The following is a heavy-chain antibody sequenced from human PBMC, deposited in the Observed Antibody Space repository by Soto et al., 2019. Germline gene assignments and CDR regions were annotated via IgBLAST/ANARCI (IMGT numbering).Heavy chain of an antibody. CDR2: ISAHNGNT. CDR3: ARGRYGDY. CDR1: GYGFTTYG. J-gene: IGHJ4*02. V-gene: IGHV1-18*01. D-gene: IGHD1-1*01. Sequence: QVHLVQSGAEVKKPGASVKVSCKGSGYGFTTYGITWVRQAPGQGLEWMAWISAHNGNTNYAQKLQGRVTVTRDTSTRTAYMELRSLRYDDTAVYYCARGRYGDYWGQGALV.